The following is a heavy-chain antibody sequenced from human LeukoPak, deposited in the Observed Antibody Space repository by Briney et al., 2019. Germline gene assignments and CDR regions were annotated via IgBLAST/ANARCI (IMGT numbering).Heavy chain of an antibody. CDR3: ARDLGDYSHAFDI. V-gene: IGHV3-15*01. Sequence: GGSLRLSCAASGFTFSNAWMSWVRQAPGKGLEWVGRIKSKNDGGTTDYAAPVKGRFTISRDDSKNTLYLQMNSLRAEDTALYYCARDLGDYSHAFDIWGQGTMVPVSS. CDR2: IKSKNDGGTT. J-gene: IGHJ3*02. D-gene: IGHD4-11*01. CDR1: GFTFSNAW.